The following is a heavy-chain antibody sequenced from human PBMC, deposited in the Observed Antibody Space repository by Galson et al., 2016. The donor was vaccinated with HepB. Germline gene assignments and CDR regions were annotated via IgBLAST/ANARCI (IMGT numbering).Heavy chain of an antibody. CDR1: GFTFNSYS. D-gene: IGHD5-12*01. Sequence: SLRLSCAASGFTFNSYSMNRVRQAPGKGLEWVSCIGGSSNYIFYADSVQGRFTISRDNAKNVLYLQMNSLRAEDTAVYYCARDMMRNNSDYDRGDFDSWGQGILVIVSS. V-gene: IGHV3-21*06. J-gene: IGHJ4*02. CDR2: IGGSSNYI. CDR3: ARDMMRNNSDYDRGDFDS.